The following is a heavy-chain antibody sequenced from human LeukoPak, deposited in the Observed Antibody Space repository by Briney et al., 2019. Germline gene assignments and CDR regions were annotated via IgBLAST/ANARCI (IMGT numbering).Heavy chain of an antibody. V-gene: IGHV1-46*01. J-gene: IGHJ4*02. CDR1: GYTFTSYY. D-gene: IGHD1-26*01. CDR2: INPSGGST. CDR3: ARDWGSRGSYYYLDY. Sequence: ASVKVSCKASGYTFTSYYMHWVRQAPGQGLEWMGIINPSGGSTSYAQKFQGRVTMTRDTSTSTVYMELSSLRSEDTAVYYCARDWGSRGSYYYLDYWGQGTLVTVSS.